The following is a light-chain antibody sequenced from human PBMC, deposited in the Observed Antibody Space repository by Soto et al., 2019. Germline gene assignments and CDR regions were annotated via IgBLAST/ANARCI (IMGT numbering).Light chain of an antibody. Sequence: EIVMTQSPATLSVSPGERAALSCRASQSVSNNLALYQQKPGQPPRLLIFGASTRATGIPDRFSGSGYGTDFTLTINRLEPEDFAVYYCQDYGTYWTFGQGTKVDIK. CDR2: GAS. CDR3: QDYGTYWT. J-gene: IGKJ1*01. V-gene: IGKV3D-15*01. CDR1: QSVSNN.